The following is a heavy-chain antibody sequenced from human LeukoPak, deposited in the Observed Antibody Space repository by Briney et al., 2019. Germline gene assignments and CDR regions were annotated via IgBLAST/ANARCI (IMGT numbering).Heavy chain of an antibody. D-gene: IGHD3-10*01. V-gene: IGHV3-23*01. CDR1: GFTFSSYA. Sequence: GGSLRLSCVVSGFTFSSYAMTWVRQAPGKGLEWVSAISGSGGSTFYADSVKGRFTISRDNSKNTLYLQMKSLRAEDTAVYYCAKSVWFGELFLPEFDYWGQGSLVTVSS. CDR2: ISGSGGST. J-gene: IGHJ4*02. CDR3: AKSVWFGELFLPEFDY.